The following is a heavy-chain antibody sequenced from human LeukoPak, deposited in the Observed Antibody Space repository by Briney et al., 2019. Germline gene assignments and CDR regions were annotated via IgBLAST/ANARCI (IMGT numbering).Heavy chain of an antibody. D-gene: IGHD4-17*01. J-gene: IGHJ5*02. CDR3: ARRYDYGDLNWFDP. Sequence: SETLSLTCTDSGGSLSSYYWSWIRQPPGKGLEWIGYIYYSGSTNYNPSLKSRVTISVDTSKNQSSLKLSSVTAADTAVYYCARRYDYGDLNWFDPWGQGTLVTVST. CDR1: GGSLSSYY. CDR2: IYYSGST. V-gene: IGHV4-59*08.